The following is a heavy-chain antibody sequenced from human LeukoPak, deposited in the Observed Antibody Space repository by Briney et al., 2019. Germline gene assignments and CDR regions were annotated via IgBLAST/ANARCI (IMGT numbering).Heavy chain of an antibody. V-gene: IGHV1-8*01. CDR2: MNPNTGHT. Sequence: GASVKVSCTASGYIFTSYDINWVRQATGQGLEWMGWMNPNTGHTGYAQKFQGRVTITRNTSISTAYMELSSLRSDDTAVYYCARDIRELWNYAGDLDYWGQGTLVTVSS. D-gene: IGHD1-7*01. CDR3: ARDIRELWNYAGDLDY. CDR1: GYIFTSYD. J-gene: IGHJ4*02.